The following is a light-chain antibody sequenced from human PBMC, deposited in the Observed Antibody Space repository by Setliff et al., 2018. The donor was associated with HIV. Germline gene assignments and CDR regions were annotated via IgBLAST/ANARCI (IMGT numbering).Light chain of an antibody. Sequence: LTQPASVSGSPGQSITISCTGTSSDIGRYNYVSWYQQLPGEAPKFIIYDVSNRPSGVSIRFSGSKSGNAASLTISGLQTEDEADYYCSSYTPTSLWVFGTGTKVTVL. CDR2: DVS. CDR3: SSYTPTSLWV. V-gene: IGLV2-14*03. CDR1: SSDIGRYNY. J-gene: IGLJ1*01.